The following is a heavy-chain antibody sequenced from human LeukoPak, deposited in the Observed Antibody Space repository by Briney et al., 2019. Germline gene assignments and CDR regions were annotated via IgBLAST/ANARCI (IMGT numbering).Heavy chain of an antibody. CDR2: IYADGSS. J-gene: IGHJ1*01. CDR1: GGSVGSDNSY. Sequence: SETLSLTCTVSGGSVGSDNSYWNWIRQPAGKGLEWIGRIYADGSSTYNPSLKSRVTILVDTSKNQFSLRLSSMSAADTAVYYCARGSYYRTWGQGPLVTVSS. CDR3: ARGSYYRT. V-gene: IGHV4-61*02. D-gene: IGHD3-10*01.